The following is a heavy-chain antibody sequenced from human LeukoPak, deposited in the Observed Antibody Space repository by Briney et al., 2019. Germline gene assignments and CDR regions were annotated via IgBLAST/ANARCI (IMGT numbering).Heavy chain of an antibody. CDR3: AREEGKQQMEAFDY. CDR1: GFTFSTYS. J-gene: IGHJ4*02. CDR2: IGGSSTSI. V-gene: IGHV3-21*06. D-gene: IGHD6-13*01. Sequence: GGSLRLSCAASGFTFSTYSMNWVRQAPGKGLEWVSSIGGSSTSIYYAGSVKGRFTISRDNAKNSLYLQMNSLRAEDTAVYYCAREEGKQQMEAFDYWGQGTLVAVSS.